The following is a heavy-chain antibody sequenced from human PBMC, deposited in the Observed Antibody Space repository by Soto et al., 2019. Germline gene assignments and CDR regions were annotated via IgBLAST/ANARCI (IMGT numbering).Heavy chain of an antibody. CDR2: ISYDGSNT. D-gene: IGHD2-2*01. V-gene: IGHV3-30-3*01. CDR3: ARDQGRSITCQLDY. CDR1: GFTFSTYA. Sequence: GGSLRLSCAVSGFTFSTYAMHWVRQAPGKGLEWVAVISYDGSNTYYADSVKGRFTISRDNMVYLQMNSLRAEDTAVYYCARDQGRSITCQLDYWGQGTRVTVSS. J-gene: IGHJ4*02.